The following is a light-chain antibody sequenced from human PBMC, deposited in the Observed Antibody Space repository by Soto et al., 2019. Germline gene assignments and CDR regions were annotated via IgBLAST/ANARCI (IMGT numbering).Light chain of an antibody. CDR1: QGISSW. J-gene: IGKJ4*01. V-gene: IGKV1-12*01. CDR2: AAT. CDR3: QQSSDFPLT. Sequence: DIQMTQSPSSLSASVGDRVTITCRASQGISSWLAWYQQKKGKXXKXXIYAATILQSGVPSRFSVIESGTDVSINISSLKPEDGETDVGQQSSDFPLTFGGGTKVDIK.